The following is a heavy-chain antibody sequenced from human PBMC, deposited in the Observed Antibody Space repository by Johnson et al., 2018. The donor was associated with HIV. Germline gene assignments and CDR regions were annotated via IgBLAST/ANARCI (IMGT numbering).Heavy chain of an antibody. V-gene: IGHV3-30-3*01. CDR1: GFTFSSYG. Sequence: QVQLVESGGGVVQPERSLRLSCSASGFTFSSYGIHWVRRAPGKGLEWVAVISYDGSNKYYADSVKGRFTISRDNSKNTLYLQMNSLRSEDTAVYYCAKAGQLVAATSAFDIWGQGTMVTVSS. J-gene: IGHJ3*02. D-gene: IGHD2-15*01. CDR3: AKAGQLVAATSAFDI. CDR2: ISYDGSNK.